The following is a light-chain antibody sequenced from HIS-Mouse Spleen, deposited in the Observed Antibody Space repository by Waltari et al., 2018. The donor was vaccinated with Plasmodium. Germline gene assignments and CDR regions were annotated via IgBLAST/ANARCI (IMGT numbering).Light chain of an antibody. CDR1: ALPKKY. Sequence: SYELTQPPSVSVSPGQTARITCSGDALPKKYAYWYQQKSGQAPVLVIYEDSKRPSGIPERFSGSSSGTMATVTISGAQVEDEADYYCYSTDSSGNHRVFGGGTKV. J-gene: IGLJ3*02. V-gene: IGLV3-10*01. CDR3: YSTDSSGNHRV. CDR2: EDS.